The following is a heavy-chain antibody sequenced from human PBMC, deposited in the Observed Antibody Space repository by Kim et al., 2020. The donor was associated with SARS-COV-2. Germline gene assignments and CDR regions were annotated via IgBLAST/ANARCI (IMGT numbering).Heavy chain of an antibody. CDR1: GFTFSGYT. CDR3: AKRGGDGTVNFDH. V-gene: IGHV3-23*01. CDR2: INRNGYNT. J-gene: IGHJ4*01. D-gene: IGHD1-26*01. Sequence: GGSLRLSCAASGFTFSGYTMIWVRQGPGQGLEWVSTINRNGYNTHYADSVKGRFTISRDNAKNTLYLHMSALRVEDTAVYYCAKRGGDGTVNFDH.